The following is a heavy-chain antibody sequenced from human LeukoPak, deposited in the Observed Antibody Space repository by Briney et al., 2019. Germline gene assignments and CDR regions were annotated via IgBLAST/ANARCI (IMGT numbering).Heavy chain of an antibody. CDR2: IYYSGST. J-gene: IGHJ6*03. Sequence: PSETLSLTCTVSGGSISSGDYYWSWIRQPPGKGLEWIGYIYYSGSTYYNPSLKSRVTISVDTSKNQFSLKLSSVTAADTAVYYCARETIPAYYMDVWGKGTMVTVSS. V-gene: IGHV4-30-4*08. CDR3: ARETIPAYYMDV. D-gene: IGHD3-3*01. CDR1: GGSISSGDYY.